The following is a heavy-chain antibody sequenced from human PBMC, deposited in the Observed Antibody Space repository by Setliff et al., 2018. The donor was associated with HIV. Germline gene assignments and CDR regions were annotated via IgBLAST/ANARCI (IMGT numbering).Heavy chain of an antibody. D-gene: IGHD3-10*01. J-gene: IGHJ4*02. Sequence: GSLRLSCAASGFTVSSNYMSWIRQSPGKGLEWIGEINHSGRTKYSPSLKSRVTISVDTSKNQFSLKLSSVTAADTAVYYCARGAELLWFGELHNIPYFDYWGQGTLVTVSS. V-gene: IGHV4-34*01. CDR3: ARGAELLWFGELHNIPYFDY. CDR1: GFTVSSNY. CDR2: INHSGRT.